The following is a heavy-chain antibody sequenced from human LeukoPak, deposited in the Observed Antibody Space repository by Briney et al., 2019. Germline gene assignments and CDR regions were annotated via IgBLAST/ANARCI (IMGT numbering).Heavy chain of an antibody. Sequence: TGRSLRLSCAASGFTVSSNYMSWVRQAPGKGLDWISGMSWNSGSIGYADSVKGRFAISRDNAKNSLYLQMNSLRADDTAFFFFKQKTAYEISPDFDYWGQGTLVTVSS. CDR2: MSWNSGSI. CDR1: GFTVSSNY. J-gene: IGHJ4*02. CDR3: KQKTAYEISPDFDY. V-gene: IGHV3-9*01. D-gene: IGHD3-9*01.